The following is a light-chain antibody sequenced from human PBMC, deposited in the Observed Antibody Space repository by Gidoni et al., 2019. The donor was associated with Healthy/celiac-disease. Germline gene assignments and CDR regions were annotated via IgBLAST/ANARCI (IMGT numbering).Light chain of an antibody. CDR2: RNN. V-gene: IGLV1-47*01. CDR3: AAWDDSLSGRV. J-gene: IGLJ3*02. Sequence: QSVLTQPPSASGAPRQRVTISCSGSSSNIGSNYVYWYQQLPGTAPKLRSYRNNQRPSGVPDRFSGSKSGTSASLAISGLRSEDEADYYCAAWDDSLSGRVFGGGTKLTVL. CDR1: SSNIGSNY.